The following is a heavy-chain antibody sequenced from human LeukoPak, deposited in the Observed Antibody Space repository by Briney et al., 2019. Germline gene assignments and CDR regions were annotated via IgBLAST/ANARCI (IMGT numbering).Heavy chain of an antibody. CDR1: GFTFSSYA. CDR3: ARGSYGSGSFYIIDY. J-gene: IGHJ4*02. D-gene: IGHD3-10*01. CDR2: ISSSSSYI. V-gene: IGHV3-21*01. Sequence: GGSLRLSCAASGFTFSSYAMHWVRQAPGKGLEWVSSISSSSSYIYYADSVKGRFTISRDNAKNSLYLQMNSLRAEDTAVYYCARGSYGSGSFYIIDYWGQGTLVTVSS.